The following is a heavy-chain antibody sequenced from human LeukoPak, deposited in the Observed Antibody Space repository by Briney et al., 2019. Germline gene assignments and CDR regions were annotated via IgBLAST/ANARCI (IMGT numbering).Heavy chain of an antibody. J-gene: IGHJ4*02. D-gene: IGHD3-22*01. CDR2: ISGSGGST. CDR3: AKRLDSSGYYYDY. V-gene: IGHV3-23*01. Sequence: GGSLRLSCAASGFTFSNYAMSWVRQAPGKGLEWVSAISGSGGSTSYADSVKGRFTISRDNSKNTLYLQVNSLRAEDTALYYCAKRLDSSGYYYDYWGQGTLVTVSS. CDR1: GFTFSNYA.